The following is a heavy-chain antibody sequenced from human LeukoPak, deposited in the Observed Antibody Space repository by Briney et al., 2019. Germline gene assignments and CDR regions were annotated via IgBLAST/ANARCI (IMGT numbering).Heavy chain of an antibody. J-gene: IGHJ4*02. D-gene: IGHD1-26*01. CDR3: ARVAWELLNFDY. V-gene: IGHV4-59*08. CDR1: GGSISSYY. CDR2: IYYSGST. Sequence: SETLSLTCTVSGGSISSYYWSWIRQPPGKGLEWIGYIYYSGSTNYNPSLKSRVTISVDTSKNQFSLKLSSVTAADTAVYYCARVAWELLNFDYWGQGTLVTVSS.